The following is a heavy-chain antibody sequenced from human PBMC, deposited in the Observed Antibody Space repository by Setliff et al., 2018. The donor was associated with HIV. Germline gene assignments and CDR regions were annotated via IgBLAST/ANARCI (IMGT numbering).Heavy chain of an antibody. V-gene: IGHV1-3*01. J-gene: IGHJ3*02. D-gene: IGHD2-8*02. Sequence: RASVKVSCKVSGYSFTNSGMHWMRQAPGQRPEWMGCINGGSGRTEYSQKFQGRVTITRDTSASTAYMELSSLGSEDTAVYYCARVRGQFTEDAFDIWGQGTMVTVSS. CDR3: ARVRGQFTEDAFDI. CDR2: INGGSGRT. CDR1: GYSFTNSG.